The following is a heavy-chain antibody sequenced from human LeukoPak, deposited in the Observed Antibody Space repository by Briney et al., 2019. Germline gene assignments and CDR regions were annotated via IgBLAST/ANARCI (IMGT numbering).Heavy chain of an antibody. CDR1: GFTFSSYW. CDR2: IKKDGSKK. Sequence: GSLRLSCAASGFTFSSYWMAWVRQAPGKGLEGVDNIKKDGSKKNYVSSVKGRFTMSRDNAKNLLYLQMTSLRAEDTAVYYCSNYYDRSGYYAFDTWGQGTMVTVSS. D-gene: IGHD3-22*01. CDR3: SNYYDRSGYYAFDT. V-gene: IGHV3-7*01. J-gene: IGHJ3*02.